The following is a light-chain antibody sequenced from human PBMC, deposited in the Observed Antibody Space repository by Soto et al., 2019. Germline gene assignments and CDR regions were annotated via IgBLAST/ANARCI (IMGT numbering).Light chain of an antibody. J-gene: IGKJ1*01. CDR2: GAS. CDR1: QSVSSSY. CDR3: QQYGSSPRT. V-gene: IGKV3-20*01. Sequence: EIVLTQSPGTLSLSPGERATLSCRASQSVSSSYLAWYQQKPGQAPRLLIYGASSRATGIPDRFSGSGSGTELTLTISRLEPEDFAVYYCQQYGSSPRTFGQGTQVEIK.